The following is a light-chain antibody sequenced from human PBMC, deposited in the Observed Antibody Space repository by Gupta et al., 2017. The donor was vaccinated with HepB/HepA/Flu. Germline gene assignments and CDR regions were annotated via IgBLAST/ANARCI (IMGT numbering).Light chain of an antibody. V-gene: IGLV2-14*03. J-gene: IGLJ3*02. Sequence: QSALTQPASVSGSPGQTVTIFCTGTNSDVGGYNFVSWYQQHPGKVPNLLIYDVSHRPSGVSNRFSASKSGNTASLRISRLQADDEADYFCSSYTSSTTWVFGGGTKLTVL. CDR1: NSDVGGYNF. CDR2: DVS. CDR3: SSYTSSTTWV.